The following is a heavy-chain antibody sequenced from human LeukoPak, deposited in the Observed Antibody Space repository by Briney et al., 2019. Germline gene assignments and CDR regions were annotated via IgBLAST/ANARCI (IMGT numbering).Heavy chain of an antibody. D-gene: IGHD5-18*01. CDR2: ISYSGST. V-gene: IGHV4-59*01. CDR1: GDSISSSY. CDR3: ARGGQLNWFDP. J-gene: IGHJ5*02. Sequence: KPSETLSLTCTVSGDSISSSYWSWIRQPPGKGLEWIGYISYSGSTSSNPSLRSRVTISVDTSENQFSLRLTSVTAADTAMYYCARGGQLNWFDPWGQGTLVTVSS.